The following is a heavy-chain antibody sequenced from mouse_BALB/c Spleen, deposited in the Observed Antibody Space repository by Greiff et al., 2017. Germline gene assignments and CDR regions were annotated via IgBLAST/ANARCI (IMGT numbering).Heavy chain of an antibody. CDR3: ARSYYGNYLYAMDY. D-gene: IGHD2-10*01. J-gene: IGHJ4*01. Sequence: VQLQQSGAELVRPGSSVKISCKASGYAFSSYWMNWVKQRPGQGLEWIGQIYPGDGDTNYNRKFKGKATLTADKSSSTAYMQLSSLTSEDSAVYYCARSYYGNYLYAMDYWGQGTSVTVSS. V-gene: IGHV1-80*01. CDR2: IYPGDGDT. CDR1: GYAFSSYW.